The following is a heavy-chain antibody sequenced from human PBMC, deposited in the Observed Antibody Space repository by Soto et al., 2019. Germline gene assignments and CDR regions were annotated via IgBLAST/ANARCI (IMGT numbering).Heavy chain of an antibody. J-gene: IGHJ6*04. D-gene: IGHD2-2*01. CDR1: GGSFSGYY. CDR3: ATLPHCSSTSCDYFGMDV. V-gene: IGHV4-34*01. Sequence: SETLSLTCAVYGGSFSGYYWSWIRQPPGKGLEWIGEINHSGSTNYNPSLKSRVTISVDTSKNQFSLKLSSVTAADTAVYYCATLPHCSSTSCDYFGMDVWGKGTTVTVSS. CDR2: INHSGST.